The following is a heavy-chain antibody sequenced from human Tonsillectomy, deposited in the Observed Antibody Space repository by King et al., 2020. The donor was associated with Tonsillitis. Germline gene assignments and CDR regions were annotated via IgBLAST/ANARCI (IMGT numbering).Heavy chain of an antibody. CDR1: GGTFSSYA. V-gene: IGHV1-69*09. D-gene: IGHD2-15*01. J-gene: IGHJ5*02. Sequence: QLVQSGAEVKKPGSSVKVSCKASGGTFSSYAISWVRQAPGQGLEWMGRIIPILGIANYAQKFQGRVTITADKSTSTAYMELISLRSEDTAVYYCARGDDCSGGSCFSGRFDPWGQGTLVTVSS. CDR2: IIPILGIA. CDR3: ARGDDCSGGSCFSGRFDP.